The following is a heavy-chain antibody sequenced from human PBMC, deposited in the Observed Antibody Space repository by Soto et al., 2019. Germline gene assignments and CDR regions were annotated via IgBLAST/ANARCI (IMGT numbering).Heavy chain of an antibody. J-gene: IGHJ6*03. CDR2: IYPGDSDT. D-gene: IGHD3-10*01. CDR1: GYSFTSYW. V-gene: IGHV5-51*01. CDR3: ARHGREGDTMVRGVIRMYYYYYMDV. Sequence: GESLKISCKGSGYSFTSYWIGWVRQMPGKGLEWMGIIYPGDSDTRYSPSFQGQVTISADKSISTAYLQWSSLKASDTAMYYCARHGREGDTMVRGVIRMYYYYYMDVWGKGTTVTVSS.